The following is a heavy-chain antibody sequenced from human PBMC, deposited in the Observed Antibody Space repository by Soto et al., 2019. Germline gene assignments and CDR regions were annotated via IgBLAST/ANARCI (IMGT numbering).Heavy chain of an antibody. CDR3: DALGMGYYGMDV. J-gene: IGHJ6*02. V-gene: IGHV3-23*01. CDR2: ISGSGGST. CDR1: GFTFSSYA. Sequence: PGGSLRLSCAASGFTFSSYAMSWVRQAPGKGLKWVSAISGSGGSTYYADSVKGRFTISRDNSKNTLYLQMNRLRAEDTAVYYCDALGMGYYGMDVWGQGTTVTVSS. D-gene: IGHD7-27*01.